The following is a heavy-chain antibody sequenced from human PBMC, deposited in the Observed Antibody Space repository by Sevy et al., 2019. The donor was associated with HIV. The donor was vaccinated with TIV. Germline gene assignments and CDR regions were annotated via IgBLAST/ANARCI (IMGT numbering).Heavy chain of an antibody. CDR3: SRDLRLRGYSYGCFDY. D-gene: IGHD5-18*01. CDR2: INPNSGDT. Sequence: ASVKVSCKASGYTFTGQYIHWVRQAPGQGLEWMGWINPNSGDTNYAQAFQGRVTMTRDTSISTAYMVLSGLKSDDTAVYYCSRDLRLRGYSYGCFDYWGQGTLVTVSS. V-gene: IGHV1-2*02. CDR1: GYTFTGQY. J-gene: IGHJ4*02.